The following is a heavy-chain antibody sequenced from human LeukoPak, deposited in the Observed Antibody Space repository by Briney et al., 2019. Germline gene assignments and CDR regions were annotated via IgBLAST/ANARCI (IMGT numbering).Heavy chain of an antibody. CDR1: GFTFSSYG. V-gene: IGHV3-30*19. J-gene: IGHJ4*02. D-gene: IGHD4-23*01. CDR2: ISSDGDNK. CDR3: ASEQSDYTGNSLLDY. Sequence: GGSLRLSCAASGFTFSSYGMHWVRQAPGKGLEWVTVISSDGDNKFYTDSVQGRFTVSRDNSKNTVYLHLSSLRADDTAVYYCASEQSDYTGNSLLDYWGQGTLVTVSS.